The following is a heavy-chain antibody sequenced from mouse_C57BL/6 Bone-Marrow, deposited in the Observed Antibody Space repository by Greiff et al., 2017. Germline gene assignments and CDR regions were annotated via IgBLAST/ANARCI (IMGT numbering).Heavy chain of an antibody. CDR1: GFTFSDYG. V-gene: IGHV5-17*01. CDR2: ISSGSSTI. J-gene: IGHJ4*01. CDR3: ARAMDY. Sequence: EVQGVESGGGLVQPGGSLKLSCAASGFTFSDYGMHWVRQAPEKGLEWVAYISSGSSTIYYAATVEGRFTISRDNAKNTLFLQMTSLRSEDTAMYYCARAMDYWGQGTSVTVSS.